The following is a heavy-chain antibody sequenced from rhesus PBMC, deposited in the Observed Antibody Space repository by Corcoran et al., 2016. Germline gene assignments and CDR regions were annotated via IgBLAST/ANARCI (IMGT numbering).Heavy chain of an antibody. V-gene: IGHV1-111*02. J-gene: IGHJ1*01. CDR2: VNQEDGEE. Sequence: EVQLVQSGAEVKQPGASVKISCKASGYTFTDYSLHWVRQAPGKGLGRMGRVNQEDGEEINEQKFQDRVNITADTSTDTANMGLSSLRSEETAVYYCGTVGYSSSYGEVWGQGALVTVSS. D-gene: IGHD6-43*01. CDR1: GYTFTDYS. CDR3: GTVGYSSSYGEV.